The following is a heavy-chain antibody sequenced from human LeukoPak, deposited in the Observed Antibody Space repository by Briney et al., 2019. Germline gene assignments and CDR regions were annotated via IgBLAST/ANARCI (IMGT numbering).Heavy chain of an antibody. Sequence: GSSVKVSCKASGGTFSSYAISWVRQAPGQGLEWMGGIIPIFGTANYAQKFQGRVTITTDESTSTAYMELSSLRSEDTAVYYCARDRSSIAAMNWFDPWGQGTLVTVSS. CDR1: GGTFSSYA. J-gene: IGHJ5*02. CDR3: ARDRSSIAAMNWFDP. D-gene: IGHD6-6*01. V-gene: IGHV1-69*05. CDR2: IIPIFGTA.